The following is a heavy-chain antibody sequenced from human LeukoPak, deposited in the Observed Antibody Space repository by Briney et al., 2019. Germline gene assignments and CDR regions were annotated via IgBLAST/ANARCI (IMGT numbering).Heavy chain of an antibody. J-gene: IGHJ6*02. CDR2: INPNSGGT. D-gene: IGHD2-2*01. CDR1: GYTFTGYY. CDR3: ARSHCSSTSCYVRKVYYYYYGMDV. Sequence: GASVKVSCKASGYTFTGYYMHWVRQAPGQGLEWMGWINPNSGGTNYAQKFQGRVTMTRDTSISTAYMELSRLRSDDTAVYYCARSHCSSTSCYVRKVYYYYYGMDVWGQGTTVTVSS. V-gene: IGHV1-2*02.